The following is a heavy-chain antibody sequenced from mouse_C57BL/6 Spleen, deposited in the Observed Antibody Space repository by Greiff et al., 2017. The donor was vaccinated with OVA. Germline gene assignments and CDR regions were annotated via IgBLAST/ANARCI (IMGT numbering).Heavy chain of an antibody. D-gene: IGHD1-1*01. CDR2: IDPSDSYT. J-gene: IGHJ3*01. V-gene: IGHV1-59*01. CDR1: GYTFTSYW. Sequence: QVQLQQPGAELVRPGTSVKLSCKASGYTFTSYWMHWVKQRPGQGLEWIGVIDPSDSYTNYNQKFKGKATLAVDTSSSTAYMQLSSLTSEDSAVDYCAREDYYGSSPFAYWGQGTLVTVSA. CDR3: AREDYYGSSPFAY.